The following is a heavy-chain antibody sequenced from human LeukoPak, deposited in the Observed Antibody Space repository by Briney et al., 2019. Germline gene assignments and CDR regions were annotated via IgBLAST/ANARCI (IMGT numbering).Heavy chain of an antibody. V-gene: IGHV3-23*01. CDR3: AKDQPADGYNSI. Sequence: GGSLRLSCAASGFIFNNFGMSWVRQAPGRGLEWDSTIHSHNYYAESVKGRFTISRDNSRSTLYLQMDNLRAEDTAVYYCAKDQPADGYNSIWGQGTLVTVSS. D-gene: IGHD5-24*01. CDR2: IHSHN. J-gene: IGHJ4*02. CDR1: GFIFNNFG.